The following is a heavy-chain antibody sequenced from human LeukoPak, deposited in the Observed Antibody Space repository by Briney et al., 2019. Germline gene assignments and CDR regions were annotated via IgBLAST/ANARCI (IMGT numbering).Heavy chain of an antibody. Sequence: SETLSLTCVVSGLSISSGFYWGWIRQPPEKGLEWIVTINHSENTYYNPSLKSRVTVSADTSKNHFSLRLSSVAAADTAVYYCARAGAVAGIDYWGQGTLVTVSS. J-gene: IGHJ4*02. CDR1: GLSISSGFY. V-gene: IGHV4-38-2*01. CDR2: INHSENT. D-gene: IGHD6-19*01. CDR3: ARAGAVAGIDY.